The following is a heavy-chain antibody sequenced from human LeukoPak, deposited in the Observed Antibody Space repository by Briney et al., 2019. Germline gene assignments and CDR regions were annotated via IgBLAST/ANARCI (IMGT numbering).Heavy chain of an antibody. CDR1: GFTVRSNY. CDR3: ARDEHYYGSGSFPDY. CDR2: IYSGGGT. Sequence: GGSLRLSCAASGFTVRSNYMSWVRQAPGKGLEWVSVIYSGGGTYYADSVKGRFTISRDNSKNTLYLQMNSLRAEDTAVYYCARDEHYYGSGSFPDYWGQGTLVTVSS. D-gene: IGHD3-10*01. J-gene: IGHJ4*02. V-gene: IGHV3-66*01.